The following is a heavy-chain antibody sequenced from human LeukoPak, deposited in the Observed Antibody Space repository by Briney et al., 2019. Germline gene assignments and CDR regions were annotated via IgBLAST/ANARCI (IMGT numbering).Heavy chain of an antibody. D-gene: IGHD4-17*01. V-gene: IGHV3-30*03. CDR2: ISYGGSNK. CDR3: ATFYGDYLSPTD. Sequence: GGSLRLSCAASGYTFRNSGMHWVRQAPGKGLEWVAVISYGGSNKFYGDSVKRRFTISRDNSKNTLYLLMNSLRAEATAVYYCATFYGDYLSPTDWGQGTLVTVSS. CDR1: GYTFRNSG. J-gene: IGHJ4*02.